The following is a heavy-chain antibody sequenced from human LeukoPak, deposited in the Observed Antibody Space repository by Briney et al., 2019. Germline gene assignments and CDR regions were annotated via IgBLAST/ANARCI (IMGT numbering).Heavy chain of an antibody. CDR1: GFTFSSYW. V-gene: IGHV3-74*01. CDR2: INSDGSNT. CDR3: TKGIGAAGTGLAFDY. Sequence: PGGSLRLSCAASGFTFSSYWMHWVRPAPCKGLVWVSRINSDGSNTRYADSVNGRFTISRDNAKNTLYLQMNSLRAEDTAVYYCTKGIGAAGTGLAFDYWGQGILVTVSS. D-gene: IGHD6-13*01. J-gene: IGHJ4*02.